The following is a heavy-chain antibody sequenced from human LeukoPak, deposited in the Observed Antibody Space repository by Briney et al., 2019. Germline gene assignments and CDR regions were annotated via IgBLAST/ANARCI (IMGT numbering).Heavy chain of an antibody. CDR1: GFTFSDYY. J-gene: IGHJ4*02. V-gene: IGHV3-11*04. CDR3: ARGRRTSSYTAFDY. D-gene: IGHD2-2*02. Sequence: PGGSLRLSCAASGFTFSDYYMSWIRQAPGKGLEWVSYISSSGSTIYYADSVKGRFTISRGSAKNSLYLQMNSVRAVDTALYYCARGRRTSSYTAFDYWGQGTLVTVSS. CDR2: ISSSGSTI.